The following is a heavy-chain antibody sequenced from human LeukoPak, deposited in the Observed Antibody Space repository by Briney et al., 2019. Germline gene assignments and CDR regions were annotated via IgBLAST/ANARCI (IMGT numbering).Heavy chain of an antibody. CDR2: ISGSGGST. Sequence: AGGSLRLSCAASGFTFSSYAMSWVRQAPGKGLEWVSAISGSGGSTYYADSVKGRFTISRDNSKNTLYLQMNSLRVEDTAIYYCAKYSAFDSGYFDYWGQGALVTVSS. D-gene: IGHD5-12*01. CDR1: GFTFSSYA. J-gene: IGHJ4*02. V-gene: IGHV3-23*01. CDR3: AKYSAFDSGYFDY.